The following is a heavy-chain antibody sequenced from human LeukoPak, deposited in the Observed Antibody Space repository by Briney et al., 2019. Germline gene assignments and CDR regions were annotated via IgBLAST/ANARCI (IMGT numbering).Heavy chain of an antibody. CDR3: ARGGTNRHMDV. V-gene: IGHV4-59*01. D-gene: IGHD3-16*01. Sequence: SETLSLTCTVSGGSISYYYWSWIRQPPGKGLEWIGYIYYRGNSNYNPSLKSRVTISVDTSKSHFSLRLSSVTAADTAVYYCARGGTNRHMDVWGKGTTVTVS. CDR2: IYYRGNS. J-gene: IGHJ6*03. CDR1: GGSISYYY.